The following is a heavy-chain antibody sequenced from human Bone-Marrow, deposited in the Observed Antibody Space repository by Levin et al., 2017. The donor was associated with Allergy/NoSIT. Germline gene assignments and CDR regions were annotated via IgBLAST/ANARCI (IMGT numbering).Heavy chain of an antibody. J-gene: IGHJ6*03. V-gene: IGHV3-23*01. CDR3: AKGCTVTYYYYYYMDV. CDR1: GFTFSSYA. CDR2: ISGSGGST. D-gene: IGHD4-11*01. Sequence: GESLKISCAASGFTFSSYAMSWVRQAPGKGLEWVSAISGSGGSTYYADSVKGRFTISRDNSKNTLYLQMNSLRAEDTAVYYCAKGCTVTYYYYYYMDVWGKGTTVTVSS.